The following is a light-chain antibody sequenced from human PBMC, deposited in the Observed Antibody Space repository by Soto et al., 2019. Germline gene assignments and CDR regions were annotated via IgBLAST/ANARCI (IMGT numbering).Light chain of an antibody. Sequence: DVHVTHSPSTMSGSVGYRFSITCWASQTISSWLALYQKKTGKAPKLLIYKASTLKSGVPSRFSGSGSGTEFSLTIIGTQADDFGSYYCQHYNPWTFGPGTKVDI. CDR2: KAS. CDR3: QHYNPWT. CDR1: QTISSW. V-gene: IGKV1-5*03. J-gene: IGKJ1*01.